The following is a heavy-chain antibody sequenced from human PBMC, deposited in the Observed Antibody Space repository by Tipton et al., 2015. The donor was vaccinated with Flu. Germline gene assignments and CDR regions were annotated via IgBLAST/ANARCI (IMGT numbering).Heavy chain of an antibody. V-gene: IGHV4-59*01. CDR1: GGSISSYY. Sequence: LRLSCTVSGGSISSYYWSWIRQPPGKGLEWIGYIYYRGSINYNPSLKSRVTISVDTSKNQFSLKLSSVTAADTAVYYCAREWVTTGAFDIWGQGTMVTVSS. CDR3: AREWVTTGAFDI. CDR2: IYYRGSI. J-gene: IGHJ3*02. D-gene: IGHD2-21*02.